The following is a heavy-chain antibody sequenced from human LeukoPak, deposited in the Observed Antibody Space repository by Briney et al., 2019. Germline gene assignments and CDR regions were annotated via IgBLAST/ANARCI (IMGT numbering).Heavy chain of an antibody. CDR2: IWYDGSNK. Sequence: PGGSLRLSCAASGFTFSSYGMHWVRQAPGEGLEWVAVIWYDGSNKYYADSVKGRFTISRDNSKNTLYLQMNSLRAEDTAVYYCATVGLGDVWGSYRSNYWGQGTLVTVSS. J-gene: IGHJ4*02. CDR3: ATVGLGDVWGSYRSNY. D-gene: IGHD3-16*02. V-gene: IGHV3-33*01. CDR1: GFTFSSYG.